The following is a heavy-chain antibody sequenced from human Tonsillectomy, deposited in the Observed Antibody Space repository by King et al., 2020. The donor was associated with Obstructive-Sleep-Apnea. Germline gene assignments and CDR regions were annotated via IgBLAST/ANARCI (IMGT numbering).Heavy chain of an antibody. Sequence: QLQESGPGLVKPSETLSLTCTVSGGSISSGSYFWGWIRQSPGKGLEWIGSMYSRGSTYYNPSLQSRVIISVDTSKNQFSLKLSSVTAADTAVYYCARHGGLGYLVRGLIIAYFDYWGQGTLVTVSS. CDR3: ARHGGLGYLVRGLIIAYFDY. CDR1: GGSISSGSYF. CDR2: MYSRGST. D-gene: IGHD3-10*01. V-gene: IGHV4-39*01. J-gene: IGHJ4*02.